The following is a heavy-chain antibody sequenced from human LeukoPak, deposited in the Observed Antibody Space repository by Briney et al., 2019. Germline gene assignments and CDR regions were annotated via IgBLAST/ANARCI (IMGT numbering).Heavy chain of an antibody. CDR2: ISGSGGST. J-gene: IGHJ3*02. CDR1: GFTFSSYS. CDR3: ARDGCSSTSCYTFDI. V-gene: IGHV3-23*01. D-gene: IGHD2-2*02. Sequence: GGSLRLSCAASGFTFSSYSMNWVRQAPGKGLEWVSAISGSGGSTYYADSVKGRFTISRDNSKNTLYLQMNSLRAEDTAVYYCARDGCSSTSCYTFDIWGQGTMVTVSS.